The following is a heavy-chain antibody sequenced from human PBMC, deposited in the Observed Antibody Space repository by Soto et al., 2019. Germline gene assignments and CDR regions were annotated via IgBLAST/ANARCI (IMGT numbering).Heavy chain of an antibody. CDR3: ARDGMVRGQYGMDV. V-gene: IGHV1-69*13. D-gene: IGHD3-10*01. J-gene: IGHJ6*02. CDR1: GGTFSSYA. CDR2: IIPIFGTA. Sequence: GASVKVSCKASGGTFSSYAISWVRQAPGQGLEWMGGIIPIFGTANYAQKFQGRVTITADESTSTAYMELSSLRSEDTAVYYCARDGMVRGQYGMDVWGQGTTVTVSS.